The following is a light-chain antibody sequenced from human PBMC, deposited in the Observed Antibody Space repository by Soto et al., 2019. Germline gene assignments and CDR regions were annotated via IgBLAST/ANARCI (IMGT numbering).Light chain of an antibody. Sequence: QSVLTQPPSASATPGQRVTISCSGSDSNVGINFVYWYQQLPGTAPKLLIYTNDQRPSGVPDRFSGSKSGTSASLAISRLRSEDEADYYCAAWDDSLSGVVFGGGTKLTVL. CDR1: DSNVGINF. V-gene: IGLV1-47*02. J-gene: IGLJ2*01. CDR2: TND. CDR3: AAWDDSLSGVV.